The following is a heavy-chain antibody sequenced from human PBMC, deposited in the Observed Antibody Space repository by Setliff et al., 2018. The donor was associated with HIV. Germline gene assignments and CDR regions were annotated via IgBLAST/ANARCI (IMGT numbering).Heavy chain of an antibody. CDR3: ARDLRGTQSSDY. J-gene: IGHJ4*02. V-gene: IGHV4-38-2*02. D-gene: IGHD1-1*01. CDR1: GQFISDGYY. CDR2: IYYSGIT. Sequence: PSETLSLTCTVSGQFISDGYYWGWIRQSPGKGLEWIGYIYYSGITTYNPSLKSRVTISIDTSKNQFSLRLHSVTAADTAVYYCARDLRGTQSSDYWGQGTLVTVSS.